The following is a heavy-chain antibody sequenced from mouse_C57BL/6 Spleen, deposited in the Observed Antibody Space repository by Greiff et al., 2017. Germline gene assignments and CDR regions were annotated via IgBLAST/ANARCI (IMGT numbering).Heavy chain of an antibody. D-gene: IGHD1-1*01. CDR1: GYSITRCYF. CDR2: ISYDGSN. J-gene: IGHJ3*01. V-gene: IGHV3-6*01. CDR3: AKYYGSRYGFAY. Sequence: VQLKESGPGLVKPSQSLSLTCSVTGYSITRCYFWNWIRQLPGNQLEWMGYISYDGSNNYNPSLKNRISFTRDTTKNQMDLKLNSVTTEDTAANYCAKYYGSRYGFAYWGKGNVVTVSA.